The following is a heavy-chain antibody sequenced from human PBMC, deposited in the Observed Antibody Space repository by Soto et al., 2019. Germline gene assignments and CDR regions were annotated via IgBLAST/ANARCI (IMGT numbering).Heavy chain of an antibody. V-gene: IGHV4-39*02. Sequence: QLQLQESGPGLVKPSETLSLTCTVSGGPITNSNYYWGWIRQPPGKGLEWIGRIFYDGSTYYNPSLQSRVAISVDTSRTLFSLNLTSVTAAETAVYYCVRLVPATGAGDSWGQGIRVTVSS. D-gene: IGHD1-1*01. CDR1: GGPITNSNYY. J-gene: IGHJ5*01. CDR3: VRLVPATGAGDS. CDR2: IFYDGST.